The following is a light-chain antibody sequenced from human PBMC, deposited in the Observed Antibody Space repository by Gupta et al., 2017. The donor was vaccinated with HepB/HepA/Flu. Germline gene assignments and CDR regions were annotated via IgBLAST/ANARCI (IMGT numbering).Light chain of an antibody. J-gene: IGLJ2*01. CDR1: SSNNGYYY. CDR3: ATWYSSLSDVV. CDR2: DNN. Sequence: QSVLSQPPSVSAAPGPKVTISCTGSSSNNGYYYVSWYQQLPGTAPTLLIYDNNKRPSGCPARFSGSKSGTSATLGITGLQTGDEADYYCATWYSSLSDVVFGGGTKLTVL. V-gene: IGLV1-51*01.